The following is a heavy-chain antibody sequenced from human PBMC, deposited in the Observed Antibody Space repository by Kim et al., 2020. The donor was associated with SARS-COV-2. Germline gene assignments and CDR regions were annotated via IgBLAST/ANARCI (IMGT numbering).Heavy chain of an antibody. V-gene: IGHV3-66*01. Sequence: GGSLRLSCAASGFTVSSNYMSWVRQAPGKGLEWVSVIYSGGSTYYADSVKGRFTISRDNSKNTLYLQMNSLRAEDTAVYYCARDKGLYDILTGHYYYYGMDVWGQGTMVTVSS. CDR2: IYSGGST. D-gene: IGHD3-9*01. CDR1: GFTVSSNY. J-gene: IGHJ6*02. CDR3: ARDKGLYDILTGHYYYYGMDV.